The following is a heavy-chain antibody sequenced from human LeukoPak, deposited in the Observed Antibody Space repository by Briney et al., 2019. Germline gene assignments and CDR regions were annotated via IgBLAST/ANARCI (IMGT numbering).Heavy chain of an antibody. CDR1: GGSFSGYY. D-gene: IGHD3-16*01. Sequence: PSETLSLTCAVYGGSFSGYYWSWIRQPPGKGLEWIGYIYYSGSTNYNPSLKSRVTISVDTSKNQFSLKLSSVTAADTAVYYCASHPYESVDYWGQGTLVTVSS. CDR3: ASHPYESVDY. CDR2: IYYSGST. V-gene: IGHV4-59*01. J-gene: IGHJ4*02.